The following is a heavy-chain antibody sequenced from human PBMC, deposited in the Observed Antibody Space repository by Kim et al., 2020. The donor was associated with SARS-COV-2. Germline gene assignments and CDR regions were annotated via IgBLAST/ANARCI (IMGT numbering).Heavy chain of an antibody. Sequence: ADSVKGRFTISRDNSKNTQYLQMNSLRAEDTAVYYCAKDRFGVPTAQADYWGQGTLVTVSS. V-gene: IGHV3-23*01. D-gene: IGHD3-10*01. J-gene: IGHJ4*02. CDR3: AKDRFGVPTAQADY.